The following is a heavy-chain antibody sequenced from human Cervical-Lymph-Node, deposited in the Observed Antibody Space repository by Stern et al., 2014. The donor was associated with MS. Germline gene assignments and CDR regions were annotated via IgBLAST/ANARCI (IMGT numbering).Heavy chain of an antibody. CDR3: ARDGPQVGVGSFDI. J-gene: IGHJ3*02. V-gene: IGHV4-31*03. D-gene: IGHD1-26*01. CDR2: IYYSGST. Sequence: VQLVESGPGLVKPSQTLSLTCTVSGGSIRSGDYYWSWIRQHPGKGLEWIGYIYYSGSTYYNPSLKSRVTISVDTSKNQFSLKLSSVTAADTAVYYCARDGPQVGVGSFDIWGQGTMVTVSS. CDR1: GGSIRSGDYY.